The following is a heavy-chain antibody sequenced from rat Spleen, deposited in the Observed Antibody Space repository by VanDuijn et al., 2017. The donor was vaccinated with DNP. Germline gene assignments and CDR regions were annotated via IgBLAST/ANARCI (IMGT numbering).Heavy chain of an antibody. D-gene: IGHD4-4*01. CDR1: GFTFSDYN. Sequence: EVQLVESGGGLVQPGRSLKLSCAASGFTFSDYNMAWVLQAPTKGLEWVASISFNGGSTYYRDFVKGRFTISRDNAKNTLYLQMNSLRSEDTATYYCARGSGTYYWYFDFWGPGTMVTVSS. CDR2: ISFNGGST. V-gene: IGHV5S10*01. J-gene: IGHJ1*01. CDR3: ARGSGTYYWYFDF.